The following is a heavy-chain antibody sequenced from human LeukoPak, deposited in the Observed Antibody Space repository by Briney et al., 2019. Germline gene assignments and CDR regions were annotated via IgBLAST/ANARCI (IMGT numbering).Heavy chain of an antibody. J-gene: IGHJ6*03. Sequence: SETLSLTCTVSGGSISSSSYYWGWIRQPPGKGLEWIVSIYYSGSTYYNPSLKSRVTISVDTSKNQFSLKLSSVTAADTAVYCCARLAGFVGYNYYYYYYYMDVWGKGTTVTISS. CDR1: GGSISSSSYY. CDR2: IYYSGST. D-gene: IGHD5-24*01. CDR3: ARLAGFVGYNYYYYYYYMDV. V-gene: IGHV4-39*01.